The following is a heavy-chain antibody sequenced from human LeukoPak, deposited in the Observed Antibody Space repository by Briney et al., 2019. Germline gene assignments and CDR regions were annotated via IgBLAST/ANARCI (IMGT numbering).Heavy chain of an antibody. J-gene: IGHJ4*02. CDR2: ISPTTGTT. D-gene: IGHD7-27*01. CDR3: ATRTSNCDRYFDY. V-gene: IGHV3-23*01. CDR1: GFTFSSYA. Sequence: PGGSLRLSCAASGFTFSSYAMSRIRQAPGKGLEWLSAISPTTGTTFYADSVKGRFTISRDNSKNTLYLQMNILRAEDMAVYYCATRTSNCDRYFDYWGQGSLVTVSS.